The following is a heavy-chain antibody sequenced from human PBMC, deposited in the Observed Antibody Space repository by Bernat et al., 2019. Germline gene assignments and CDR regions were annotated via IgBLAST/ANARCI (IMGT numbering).Heavy chain of an antibody. CDR1: GFTFSDHY. D-gene: IGHD5-18*01. CDR2: ISSSVGTV. CDR3: ARDGYNVWAFDI. J-gene: IGHJ3*02. Sequence: QGQLVESGGGLVKPGGSLRLSCAASGFTFSDHYMSWIRQAPGRGLEWISYISSSVGTVYYTDTVRDRFTISRDNAKNSLYLQMNSLRAEDTGVYYCARDGYNVWAFDIWGQGTMVTVSS. V-gene: IGHV3-11*01.